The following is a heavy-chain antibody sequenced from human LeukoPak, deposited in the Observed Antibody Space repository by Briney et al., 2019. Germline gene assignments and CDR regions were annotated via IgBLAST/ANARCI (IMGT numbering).Heavy chain of an antibody. Sequence: PGGSLRLSCAASGFTFSTYSMNWVRQAPGKGLEWVSYISGGGSTIYYADSVKGRFTISRDNAKNSLYLQMNSLRDEDTAVYYCARDYYGDYNFDYWGQGTLVTVSS. V-gene: IGHV3-48*02. D-gene: IGHD4-17*01. CDR2: ISGGGSTI. J-gene: IGHJ4*02. CDR3: ARDYYGDYNFDY. CDR1: GFTFSTYS.